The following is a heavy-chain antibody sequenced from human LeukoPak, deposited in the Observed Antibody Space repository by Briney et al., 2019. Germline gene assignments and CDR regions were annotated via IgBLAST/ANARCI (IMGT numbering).Heavy chain of an antibody. CDR1: GFTFSSYA. J-gene: IGHJ4*02. D-gene: IGHD6-13*01. Sequence: PGRSLRLSCAASGFTFSSYAMSWVRQAPGKGLEWVSAISGGGGTTYYADSVKGRFTISRDNSKNTLYLQMNSLRAGDTAIYYCAKRIAASGPYFDYWGRGTLVTVSS. CDR3: AKRIAASGPYFDY. CDR2: ISGGGGTT. V-gene: IGHV3-23*01.